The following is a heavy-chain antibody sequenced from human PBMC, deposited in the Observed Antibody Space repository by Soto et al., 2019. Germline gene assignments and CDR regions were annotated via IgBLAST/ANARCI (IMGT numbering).Heavy chain of an antibody. CDR1: GGSISSSSYY. J-gene: IGHJ5*02. CDR2: IYYSGST. V-gene: IGHV4-39*01. D-gene: IGHD6-19*01. Sequence: SETLSLTCTVSGGSISSSSYYWGWIRQPPGKGLEWIGSIYYSGSTYYNPSLKSRVTISVDTSKNQFSLRLSSVTAADTAVYYCARRGRYSSGWYWFDPWGQGTLVTVSS. CDR3: ARRGRYSSGWYWFDP.